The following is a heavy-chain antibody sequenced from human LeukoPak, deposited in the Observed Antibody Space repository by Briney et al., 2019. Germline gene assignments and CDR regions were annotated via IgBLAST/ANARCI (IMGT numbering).Heavy chain of an antibody. J-gene: IGHJ4*02. CDR2: IYPCDYDT. V-gene: IGHV5-51*01. CDR1: GYGSTSYW. Sequence: GESLMISSQGFGYGSTSYWIGWVRQMPGKGREWLGVIYPCDYDTRYSPSFQGQVTISADKSISTANLQWSSLKASDTDMYYCARHSPGYCTNGVCYTPADYWGQGTPVTVSS. D-gene: IGHD2-8*01. CDR3: ARHSPGYCTNGVCYTPADY.